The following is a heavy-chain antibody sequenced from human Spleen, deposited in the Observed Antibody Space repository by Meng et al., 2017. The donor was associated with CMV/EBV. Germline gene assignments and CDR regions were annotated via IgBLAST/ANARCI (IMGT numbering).Heavy chain of an antibody. V-gene: IGHV3-9*01. Sequence: GGSLRLSCAASGFKFDDYGIHWVRQVPGKGLEWVSGISWTSGVIGYAASVKGRFTISRDNAKKSLFLQMNSLRVDDTALYYCAKDAAFRGSGWDEALDYWGQGTLVTVSS. CDR1: GFKFDDYG. CDR3: AKDAAFRGSGWDEALDY. CDR2: ISWTSGVI. J-gene: IGHJ4*02. D-gene: IGHD6-19*01.